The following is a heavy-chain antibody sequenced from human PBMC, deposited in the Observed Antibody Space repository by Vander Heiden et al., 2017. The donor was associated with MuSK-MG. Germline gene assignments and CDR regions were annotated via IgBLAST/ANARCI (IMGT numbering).Heavy chain of an antibody. V-gene: IGHV3-30*01. J-gene: IGHJ4*02. D-gene: IGHD6-19*01. Sequence: QVQLVESGGGVVQPGRSLSLSCAASGFTCRSYAMHWVRQAPGKGLEWVVVISYDGSNKYYEDSVKGRVTISRDNSKNTLYLQMNSLRAEDTAVYYCARDFTSGRAVAAPSFDYWGQGTVVTVYS. CDR3: ARDFTSGRAVAAPSFDY. CDR1: GFTCRSYA. CDR2: ISYDGSNK.